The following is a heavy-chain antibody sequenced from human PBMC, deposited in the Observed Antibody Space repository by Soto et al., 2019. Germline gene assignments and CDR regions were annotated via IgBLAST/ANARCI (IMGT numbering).Heavy chain of an antibody. CDR1: GFSPTNAQMG. Sequence: QVTLKESGPVLVKPTETLTLTCTVSGFSPTNAQMGVSWIRQPPGKALEWLAHIFPNDEKSYSPSLKSRLSISKDTSKSRVVLTMTNMDPVDTATYFCARTPVVMIAAAPVGGGFDSWGQGTLVTVSS. D-gene: IGHD2-15*01. V-gene: IGHV2-26*01. CDR2: IFPNDEK. J-gene: IGHJ4*02. CDR3: ARTPVVMIAAAPVGGGFDS.